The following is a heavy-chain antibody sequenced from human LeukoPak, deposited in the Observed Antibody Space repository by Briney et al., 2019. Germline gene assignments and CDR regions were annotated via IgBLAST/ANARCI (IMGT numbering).Heavy chain of an antibody. V-gene: IGHV1-2*02. Sequence: ASVEVSCKASGYSFTDYYIHWVRQAPGQVLEWMGWVNPNSGGTNYAQKFQGRVTMTRDTSISTAYMELSRLRSDDTAVFYCATASFHFDGTYYGIGNWGQGTLVTVSS. CDR3: ATASFHFDGTYYGIGN. D-gene: IGHD1-26*01. J-gene: IGHJ4*02. CDR2: VNPNSGGT. CDR1: GYSFTDYY.